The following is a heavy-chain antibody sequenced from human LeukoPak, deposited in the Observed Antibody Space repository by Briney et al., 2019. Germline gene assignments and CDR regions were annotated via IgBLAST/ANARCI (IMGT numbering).Heavy chain of an antibody. CDR1: GFTFSDYY. V-gene: IGHV3-11*01. D-gene: IGHD3-22*01. CDR3: AKEHDSSGYYNEN. Sequence: MPGGSLRLSCAASGFTFSDYYMSWIRQAPGKGLEWVSYISSSGSTIYYADSVKGRFTISRDNSKNTLYLQMNSLRAEDTAVFYCAKEHDSSGYYNENWGRGTLVTVSS. J-gene: IGHJ4*02. CDR2: ISSSGSTI.